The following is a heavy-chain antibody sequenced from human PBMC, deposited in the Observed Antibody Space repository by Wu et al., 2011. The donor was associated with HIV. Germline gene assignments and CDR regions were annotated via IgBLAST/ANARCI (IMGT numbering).Heavy chain of an antibody. D-gene: IGHD2-21*01. V-gene: IGHV1-69*14. J-gene: IGHJ4*02. CDR2: IIGIFGEA. CDR3: ARDFGGDEEY. CDR1: GGTFSSHG. Sequence: QVQLVQSGPEVKKPGSSVKVSCKASGGTFSSHGISWVRQAPGQGLEWMGGIIGIFGEANYAQKFQGRVTITADKSTSTAYMELRSLRSEDTAVYYCARDFGGDEEYWGQGTLVTVSS.